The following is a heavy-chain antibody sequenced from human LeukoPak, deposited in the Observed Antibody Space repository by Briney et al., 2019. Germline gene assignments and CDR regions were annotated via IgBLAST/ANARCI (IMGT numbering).Heavy chain of an antibody. Sequence: GGSLRLSCTASGFTFSTYSMNWVRQAPGKGLEWVSYISSSSSTIYYADSVKGRFTNSRDNAKNSLYLQMNSLRDEDTAVYYCARASFQRWLQLGGDWGQGALVTVSS. CDR2: ISSSSSTI. V-gene: IGHV3-48*02. CDR1: GFTFSTYS. J-gene: IGHJ4*02. D-gene: IGHD5-24*01. CDR3: ARASFQRWLQLGGD.